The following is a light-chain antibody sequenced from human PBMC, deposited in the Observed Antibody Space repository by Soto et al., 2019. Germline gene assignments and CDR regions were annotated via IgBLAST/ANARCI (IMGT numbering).Light chain of an antibody. V-gene: IGLV4-69*01. Sequence: QSVLTQSPSASASLGASVKLTCTLSSGHSSYAIAWHQQQPEKGPRYLMKLNSDGSHSKGDGIPDRFSGSSSGAERYLTISSLQSEDEADDYCQPSCGGSHHVFGTGTKLTVL. J-gene: IGLJ1*01. CDR1: SGHSSYA. CDR2: LNSDGSH. CDR3: QPSCGGSHHV.